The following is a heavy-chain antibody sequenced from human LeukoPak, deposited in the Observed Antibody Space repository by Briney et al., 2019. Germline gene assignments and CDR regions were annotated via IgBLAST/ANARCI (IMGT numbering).Heavy chain of an antibody. D-gene: IGHD6-13*01. J-gene: IGHJ3*02. CDR1: GYTFTDYY. Sequence: ASVTISCKASGYTFTDYYIHWVRQAPGQGLEWMGWINPNSGGTNYAQKFQGRVTMTRDTSISTAYMELSRLRSDDTAVYYCARALIAAGIAAAGTRGDAFDIWGQGTMVTVSS. V-gene: IGHV1-2*02. CDR3: ARALIAAGIAAAGTRGDAFDI. CDR2: INPNSGGT.